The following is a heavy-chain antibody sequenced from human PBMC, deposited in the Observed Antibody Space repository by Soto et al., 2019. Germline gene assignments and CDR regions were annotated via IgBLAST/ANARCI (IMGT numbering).Heavy chain of an antibody. CDR2: INAGNGNT. J-gene: IGHJ6*02. Sequence: GASVKVSCKASGYTFTSYAMHWVRQAPGQMLEWMGWINAGNGNTKYSQKFQGRVTITRDTSASTAYMGLSSLRSEDTAVYYCAKGLFIVVRKVIIPPQYYYGMDVWGQGTTVTVSS. V-gene: IGHV1-3*01. CDR3: AKGLFIVVRKVIIPPQYYYGMDV. D-gene: IGHD3-10*01. CDR1: GYTFTSYA.